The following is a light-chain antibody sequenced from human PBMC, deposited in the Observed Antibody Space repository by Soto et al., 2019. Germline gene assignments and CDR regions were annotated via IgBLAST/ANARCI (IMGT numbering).Light chain of an antibody. CDR3: LQDYNYPRT. CDR2: AAS. Sequence: DRFTITCLASQGIRNDLGWYQQKPGKAPNLLIYAASNLQSGVPSRFSGSGSGTDFTLTISSLQPEDFATYYCLQDYNYPRTFGQGTKVDIK. J-gene: IGKJ1*01. V-gene: IGKV1-6*01. CDR1: QGIRND.